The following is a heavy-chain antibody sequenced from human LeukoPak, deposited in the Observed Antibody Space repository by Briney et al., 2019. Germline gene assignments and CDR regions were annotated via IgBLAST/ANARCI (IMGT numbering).Heavy chain of an antibody. D-gene: IGHD5-18*01. CDR1: GFTFSSYV. J-gene: IGHJ5*02. V-gene: IGHV3-30*04. CDR2: ISYDGSNK. Sequence: PGGSLRLSCEASGFTFSSYVIHWVRQAPGKGPEWVAVISYDGSNKYYADSVKGRFTISRDNSKNTLYLQMNSLRVEDTAVYYCARGVQLWFPWFDPWGQGTLVTVSS. CDR3: ARGVQLWFPWFDP.